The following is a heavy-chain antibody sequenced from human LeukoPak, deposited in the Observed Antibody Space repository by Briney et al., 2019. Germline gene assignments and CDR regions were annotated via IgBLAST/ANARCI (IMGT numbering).Heavy chain of an antibody. V-gene: IGHV4-61*02. J-gene: IGHJ4*02. CDR1: GGSISSGFYY. CDR2: IYTTGRT. CDR3: AREGQGIAAAGWDY. D-gene: IGHD6-13*01. Sequence: SQTLSLTCNVSGGSISSGFYYWTWIRQPAGKGLEWIGRIYTTGRTNYNLSLKSRIIISIDTSKNQFSLKLSSVTAADTAVYYCAREGQGIAAAGWDYWGQGTLVTVSS.